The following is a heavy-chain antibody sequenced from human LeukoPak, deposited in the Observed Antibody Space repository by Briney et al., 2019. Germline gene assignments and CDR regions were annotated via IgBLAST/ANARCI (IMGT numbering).Heavy chain of an antibody. V-gene: IGHV3-48*03. CDR2: ISSSGNII. J-gene: IGHJ4*02. CDR1: GFTFSSYE. CDR3: ARDLGIVTGFDY. Sequence: GGSLRLSCAASGFTFSSYEMNWVRQAPGKGLEWVSYISSSGNIIKYADSVKGRFTISRDNTKNSLFLQMNSLRGEDTAVYYCARDLGIVTGFDYWGQGTLVTVSS. D-gene: IGHD2-2*03.